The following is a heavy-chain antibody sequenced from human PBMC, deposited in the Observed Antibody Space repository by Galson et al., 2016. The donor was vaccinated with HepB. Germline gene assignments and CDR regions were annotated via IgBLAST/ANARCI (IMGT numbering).Heavy chain of an antibody. CDR3: ASSPAYFWSGSYFSKYYYYGMDA. CDR2: ISSSSSTI. CDR1: GFTFSSYS. D-gene: IGHD3-3*01. J-gene: IGHJ6*02. Sequence: SLRLSCAASGFTFSSYSMNWVRQAPGKGLEWVSYISSSSSTIYCAGSVKGRFTTSRDNAKNSLYLQMNSLRDEDTAVYYCASSPAYFWSGSYFSKYYYYGMDAWGQGTTVTVSS. V-gene: IGHV3-48*02.